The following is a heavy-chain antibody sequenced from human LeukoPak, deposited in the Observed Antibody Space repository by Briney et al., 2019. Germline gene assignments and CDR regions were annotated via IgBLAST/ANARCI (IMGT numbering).Heavy chain of an antibody. Sequence: GGSLRLSCAATGFTFSIYTIIWVRQAPGKGLEWVSPISSASTDIDYADSAKGRFTISRDNAKNSLYLHMNSLRVEDTAVYYCARVCGSGRSGGGCFPDAFDYWGLGTLVTVSS. V-gene: IGHV3-21*04. J-gene: IGHJ4*02. D-gene: IGHD2-15*01. CDR2: ISSASTDI. CDR1: GFTFSIYT. CDR3: ARVCGSGRSGGGCFPDAFDY.